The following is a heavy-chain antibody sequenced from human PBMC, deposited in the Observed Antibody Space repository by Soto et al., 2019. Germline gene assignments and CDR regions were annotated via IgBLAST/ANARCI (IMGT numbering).Heavy chain of an antibody. V-gene: IGHV1-18*01. CDR1: DYTFTRYV. CDR2: ISAYNGNT. Sequence: QVQLGQSGAEVKKPGASVKVSCKASDYTFTRYVITWVRQAPGQGLEWMGWISAYNGNTNFAQKFQGRVTMTTDTSTSTAYMELRSLRSDDTAVYYCARTSSTGWTDYWGQGTLVSVSS. D-gene: IGHD6-19*01. J-gene: IGHJ4*02. CDR3: ARTSSTGWTDY.